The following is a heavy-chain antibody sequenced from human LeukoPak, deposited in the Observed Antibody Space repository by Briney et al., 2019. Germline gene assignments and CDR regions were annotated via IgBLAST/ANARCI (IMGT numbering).Heavy chain of an antibody. J-gene: IGHJ5*02. Sequence: SETLSLTCTVSGGSISSSYWSWIRQPPGKGLEWIGYIYYSGSTNYNPSLKSRVTISVDTSKNQFSLKLSSVTAADTAVYYCVRGHYDILTGYHNWFDPWGQGTLDAVSS. V-gene: IGHV4-59*01. CDR2: IYYSGST. CDR3: VRGHYDILTGYHNWFDP. CDR1: GGSISSSY. D-gene: IGHD3-9*01.